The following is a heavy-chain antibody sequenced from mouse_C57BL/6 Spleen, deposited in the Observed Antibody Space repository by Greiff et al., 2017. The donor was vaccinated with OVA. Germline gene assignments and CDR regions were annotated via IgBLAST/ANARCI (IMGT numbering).Heavy chain of an antibody. CDR3: ARAYYGNTWYFDV. CDR2: IAPSDSYT. J-gene: IGHJ1*03. CDR1: GYTFTSYW. V-gene: IGHV1-69*01. D-gene: IGHD2-10*01. Sequence: QVQLQPPGAELVMPGASVKLSCKASGYTFTSYWMHWVKQRPGQGLEWIGEIAPSDSYTNYNHKFKGKSTLTVDKSSSTAYMQLSSLTSEDAAVYYCARAYYGNTWYFDVWGTGTTVTVSS.